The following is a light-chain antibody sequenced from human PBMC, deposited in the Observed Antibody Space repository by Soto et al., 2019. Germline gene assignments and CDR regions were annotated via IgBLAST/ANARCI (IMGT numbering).Light chain of an antibody. V-gene: IGKV3-20*01. J-gene: IGKJ4*01. CDR3: QQFSSYPLT. Sequence: ESVLTQSPGTLSLSPGERATLSCRASQSVSNNYLAWYQQKPGQAPRLLIYGASSRATGIPDRFSGSGSGTDSTLTISRLEPEDFAVYYCQQFSSYPLTFGGGTKVDIK. CDR1: QSVSNNY. CDR2: GAS.